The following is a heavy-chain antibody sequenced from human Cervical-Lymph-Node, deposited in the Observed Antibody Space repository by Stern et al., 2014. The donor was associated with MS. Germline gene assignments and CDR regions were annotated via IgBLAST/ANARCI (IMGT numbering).Heavy chain of an antibody. Sequence: EVQLVQSGGGWVQPGGSLRLSCAASGFTLSTTIMQWVRQAPGKGLECVSYISASGDHIQYADSVKGRFTSSTDNAKNSLYLQMNSLRAEDTAVYYCASGYTMGVWGQGTTVTVSS. CDR2: ISASGDHI. CDR3: ASGYTMGV. D-gene: IGHD5-18*01. CDR1: GFTLSTTI. V-gene: IGHV3-48*01. J-gene: IGHJ6*02.